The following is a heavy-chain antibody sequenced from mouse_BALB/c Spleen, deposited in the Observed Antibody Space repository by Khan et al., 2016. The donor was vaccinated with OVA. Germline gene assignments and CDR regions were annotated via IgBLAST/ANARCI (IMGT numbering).Heavy chain of an antibody. CDR1: GFSLTTSGMG. D-gene: IGHD2-4*01. CDR3: VRNLYDYDPWFAY. J-gene: IGHJ3*01. Sequence: LKQSGPGILQPSQTLSLTCSFSGFSLTTSGMGVTWIRQPSGKGLEWLAHIYWDDEKRYNPSLKSRLTISKDTSRNQVFLKLTSVDTADTATYYCVRNLYDYDPWFAYWGQGTLVTVSA. CDR2: IYWDDEK. V-gene: IGHV8-12*01.